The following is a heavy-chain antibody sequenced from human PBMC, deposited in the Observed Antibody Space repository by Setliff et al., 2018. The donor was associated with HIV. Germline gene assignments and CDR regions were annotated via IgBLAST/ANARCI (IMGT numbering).Heavy chain of an antibody. J-gene: IGHJ5*02. CDR2: IIPIFGTA. CDR1: GGTFSSYA. V-gene: IGHV1-69*06. D-gene: IGHD6-6*01. CDR3: ARGFSVYSSSDPLLNWLDP. Sequence: SVKVSCKASGGTFSSYAISWVRQAPGQGLEWMGRIIPIFGTANYAQKFQGRVTITADKSTSTAYMDLSSLGSEDTAVYYCARGFSVYSSSDPLLNWLDPWGQGTLVTVSS.